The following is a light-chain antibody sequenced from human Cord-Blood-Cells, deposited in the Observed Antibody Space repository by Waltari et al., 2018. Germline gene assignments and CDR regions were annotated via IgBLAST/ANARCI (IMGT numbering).Light chain of an antibody. CDR1: QSVSSN. CDR2: GAS. CDR3: QQYNNWPPLT. V-gene: IGKV3-15*01. Sequence: EIVMTQSPAPLSVSPGERATLSCRASQSVSSNLAWYQQKPGQAPRLLIYGASTSATGSPAWFSGSGSGTESTLTISSLQSEDFAVYYCQQYNNWPPLTFGGGTKVEIK. J-gene: IGKJ4*01.